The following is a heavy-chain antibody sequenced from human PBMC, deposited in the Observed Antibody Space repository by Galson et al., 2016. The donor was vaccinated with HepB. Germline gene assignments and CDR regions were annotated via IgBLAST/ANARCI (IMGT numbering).Heavy chain of an antibody. J-gene: IGHJ4*02. D-gene: IGHD2-2*01. CDR3: VRDRKYASPWYLDS. CDR2: IHESGTT. CDR1: GYSISSGYH. Sequence: SETLSLTCTVSGYSISSGYHWGWVRQPPGKGLEWIGSIHESGTTYNTPSLKSRVTIAMDTSKDQFSLKLTSVTAADTAIYYCVRDRKYASPWYLDSWGQGTLVTVSS. V-gene: IGHV4-38-2*02.